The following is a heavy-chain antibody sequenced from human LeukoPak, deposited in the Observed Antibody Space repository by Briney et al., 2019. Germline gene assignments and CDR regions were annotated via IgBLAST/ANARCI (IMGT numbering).Heavy chain of an antibody. CDR3: ARHSSSWSPSPDY. Sequence: SQTLSLTCAVSGGSISRGSYSWSWIRQPPGKGLEWIGYFFYSGSTYSIPSLQSRVTMSVDTSKNQLSLKLNSVTAADTAVYYCARHSSSWSPSPDYWGHGTLVIVSS. CDR1: GGSISRGSYS. V-gene: IGHV4-30-2*03. J-gene: IGHJ4*01. CDR2: FFYSGST. D-gene: IGHD6-13*01.